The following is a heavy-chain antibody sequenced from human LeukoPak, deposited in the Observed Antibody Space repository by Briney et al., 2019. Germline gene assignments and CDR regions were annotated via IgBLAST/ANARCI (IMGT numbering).Heavy chain of an antibody. CDR3: ARDVVLLRFGTMSCFYP. CDR2: INPNSGGT. D-gene: IGHD3-10*01. V-gene: IGHV1-2*02. CDR1: VYTFTVYY. Sequence: GASVKVSCKASVYTFTVYYMYWMRQAPGQGLEWMGWINPNSGGTNYAQKFQGRVTMTRDTSISTAYLELSRLRSDDTAVYYCARDVVLLRFGTMSCFYPWGQGTLVTVSS. J-gene: IGHJ5*02.